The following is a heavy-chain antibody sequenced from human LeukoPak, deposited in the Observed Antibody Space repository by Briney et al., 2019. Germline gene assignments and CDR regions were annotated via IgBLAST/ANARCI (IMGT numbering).Heavy chain of an antibody. J-gene: IGHJ4*02. CDR1: GGSINSYY. CDR2: IYYSGST. Sequence: SETLSLTCTVSGGSINSYYWSWIRQPPGKGLEWIGYIYYSGSTNYNASLTNRVTISVDTSKNQFSLKLSSVTAADTAVYYCAREVGYCSGGSCYSYFDYWGQGTLVTVSS. CDR3: AREVGYCSGGSCYSYFDY. D-gene: IGHD2-15*01. V-gene: IGHV4-59*01.